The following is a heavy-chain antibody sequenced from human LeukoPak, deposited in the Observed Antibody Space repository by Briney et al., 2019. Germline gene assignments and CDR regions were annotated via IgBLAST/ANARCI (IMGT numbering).Heavy chain of an antibody. D-gene: IGHD2-21*02. CDR2: IYYSGST. J-gene: IGHJ5*02. V-gene: IGHV4-59*08. CDR1: GGSISSYY. Sequence: SETLSLTCTVSGGSISSYYWSWIRQPPGKGLEWIGYIYYSGSTNYNPSLKSRVTISVDTSKNQFSLKPSSVTAADTAVYYCARQSAAILNWFDPWGQGTLVTVSS. CDR3: ARQSAAILNWFDP.